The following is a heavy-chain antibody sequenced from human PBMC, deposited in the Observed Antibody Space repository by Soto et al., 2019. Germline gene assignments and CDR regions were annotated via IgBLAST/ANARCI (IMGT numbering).Heavy chain of an antibody. CDR3: ARVIVPLGNPDY. J-gene: IGHJ4*02. CDR1: GGYIVNLGCH. V-gene: IGHV4-61*08. D-gene: IGHD2-15*01. Sequence: TVSGGYIVNLGCHCSSKQQTPGKGLEWIGYIYYSGSTNYNPSLKSRVTISVDTSKNQFSLKLSSVTAADTAVYYCARVIVPLGNPDYWGQGTLVTVSS. CDR2: IYYSGST.